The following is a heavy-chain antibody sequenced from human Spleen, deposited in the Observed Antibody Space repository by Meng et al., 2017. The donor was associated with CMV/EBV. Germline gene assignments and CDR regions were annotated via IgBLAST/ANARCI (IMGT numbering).Heavy chain of an antibody. V-gene: IGHV4-4*02. Sequence: GSLRLSCAVSGAPISSTNWWSWVRQSPGKGLEWIGEVYHSGSANYNPSLKSRVTISVDTSKNQFSLKLSSVTAADTAVYYCARESTGDNYFDYWGQGTLVTVSS. CDR2: VYHSGSA. CDR3: ARESTGDNYFDY. D-gene: IGHD7-27*01. J-gene: IGHJ4*02. CDR1: GAPISSTNW.